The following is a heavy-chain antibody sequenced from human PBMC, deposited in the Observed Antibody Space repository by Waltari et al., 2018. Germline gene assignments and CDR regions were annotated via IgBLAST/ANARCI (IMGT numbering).Heavy chain of an antibody. J-gene: IGHJ3*01. CDR3: ATYIGASVGTAAFDV. CDR2: IADRWTT. V-gene: IGHV4-39*01. D-gene: IGHD5-12*01. Sequence: ACSRQSPGQDLEWNGTIADRWTTYTVPALKRRVPSTRATSKNQVSLILGSVTAADMAVYYCATYIGASVGTAAFDVWGQGTMVTVSS.